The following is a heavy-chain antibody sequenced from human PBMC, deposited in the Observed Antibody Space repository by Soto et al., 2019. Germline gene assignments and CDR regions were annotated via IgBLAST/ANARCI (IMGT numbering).Heavy chain of an antibody. D-gene: IGHD6-6*01. J-gene: IGHJ5*02. V-gene: IGHV4-31*03. CDR3: ARGRYSSSSNWFDP. Sequence: QVQLQESGPGLVKPSQTLSLTCTVSGGSISSGGYYWSWIRHHPGKGLEWIGYIYYSGSTYYNPSLKSRVTISVDTSKNQFSLKLMSVTAADTAVYYCARGRYSSSSNWFDPWGQGTLVTVSS. CDR1: GGSISSGGYY. CDR2: IYYSGST.